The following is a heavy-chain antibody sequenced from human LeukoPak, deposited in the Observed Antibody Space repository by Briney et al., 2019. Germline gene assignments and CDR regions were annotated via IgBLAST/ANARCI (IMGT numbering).Heavy chain of an antibody. J-gene: IGHJ4*02. CDR2: ISAYHGHT. CDR3: ARMGLGTTQRYFEY. CDR1: VYTFTHYD. D-gene: IGHD1-7*01. V-gene: IGHV1-18*04. Sequence: GASVKVSCKASVYTFTHYDVTWVLEAPGQGLEWMGWISAYHGHTNYAQKLQGRITVTTDTSTSTSYMQLEWMSSDDSAVYYSARMGLGTTQRYFEYWGQGTLVIVSS.